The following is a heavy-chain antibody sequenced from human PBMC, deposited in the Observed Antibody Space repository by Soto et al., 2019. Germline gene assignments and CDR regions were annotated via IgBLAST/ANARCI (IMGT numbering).Heavy chain of an antibody. J-gene: IGHJ5*02. CDR2: INHSGST. CDR1: GGSFSGYY. D-gene: IGHD6-13*01. CDR3: ARGCEVAAAGTKWFDP. Sequence: TSETLSLTCAVYGGSFSGYYWSWIRQPPGKGLEWIGEINHSGSTNYNPSLKSRVTISVDTSKNQFSLKLSSVTAADTAVYYCARGCEVAAAGTKWFDPWGQGTLVTVSS. V-gene: IGHV4-34*01.